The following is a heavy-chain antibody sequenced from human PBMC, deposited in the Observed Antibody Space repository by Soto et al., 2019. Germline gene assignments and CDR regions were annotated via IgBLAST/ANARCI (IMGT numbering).Heavy chain of an antibody. CDR2: FDPEDGET. J-gene: IGHJ4*02. V-gene: IGHV1-24*01. Sequence: ASVKVSCKVSGYTLTELSMHWVRQAPGKGLEWIGGFDPEDGETIYAQKFQGRVTMTEDTFTDTAYMELSSLRSEDTAVYYCATENRDSSSSYFDYWGQGTLVTVSS. CDR1: GYTLTELS. CDR3: ATENRDSSSSYFDY. D-gene: IGHD6-6*01.